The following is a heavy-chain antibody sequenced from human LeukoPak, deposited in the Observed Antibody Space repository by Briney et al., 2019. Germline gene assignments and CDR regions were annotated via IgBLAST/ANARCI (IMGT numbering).Heavy chain of an antibody. CDR1: GFTFRNYW. Sequence: GGSLRLSCAVSGFTFRNYWMYWVRQAPGEALVWVSRISGDGSTTTYADTVKGRYTISRDNAKNTLYLQMNSLRADDTAVYYCASSLLGVSPWGQGTLVTVSS. J-gene: IGHJ4*02. D-gene: IGHD3-3*01. V-gene: IGHV3-74*01. CDR3: ASSLLGVSP. CDR2: ISGDGSTT.